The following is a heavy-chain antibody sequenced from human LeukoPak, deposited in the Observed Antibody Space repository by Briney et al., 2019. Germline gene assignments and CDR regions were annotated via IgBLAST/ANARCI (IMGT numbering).Heavy chain of an antibody. CDR3: AKRNVQWLAPLDY. V-gene: IGHV3-23*01. Sequence: GGSLRLSCAASGFTFSSNAMSWVRQAPGKGLEWLSAVSGSGDDTYYADSVKGRFTISRDNSKNTLYLQMNSLRAEDTAVYYCAKRNVQWLAPLDYWGKGSLVTVSS. J-gene: IGHJ4*02. CDR1: GFTFSSNA. D-gene: IGHD6-19*01. CDR2: VSGSGDDT.